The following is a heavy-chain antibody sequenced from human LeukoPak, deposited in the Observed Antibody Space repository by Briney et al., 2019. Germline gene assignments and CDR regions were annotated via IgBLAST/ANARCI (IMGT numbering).Heavy chain of an antibody. CDR1: GFTFSSYS. V-gene: IGHV3-21*01. CDR2: ISSSSSYI. J-gene: IGHJ3*02. CDR3: ARESCSGGSCYLNAFDI. D-gene: IGHD2-15*01. Sequence: PEGSLRLSCAASGFTFSSYSMNWVRQAPGKGLEWVSSISSSSSYIYYADSVKGRFTISRDNAKNSLYLQMNSLRAEDTAVYYCARESCSGGSCYLNAFDIWGQGTMVTVSS.